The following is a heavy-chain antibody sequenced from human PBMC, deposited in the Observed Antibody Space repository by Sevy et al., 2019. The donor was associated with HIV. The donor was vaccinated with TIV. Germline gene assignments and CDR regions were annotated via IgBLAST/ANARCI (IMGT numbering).Heavy chain of an antibody. CDR3: AKDRITDPTHPYYYYGMDV. CDR2: ISGSGGST. V-gene: IGHV3-23*01. Sequence: GGSLRLSCAASGFTFSSYAMSWVRQAPGKGLEWVSAISGSGGSTYYADPVKGRFTISRDNSKNTLYLQMNSLRAEDTAVYYSAKDRITDPTHPYYYYGMDVWGQGTTVTVSS. D-gene: IGHD3-16*01. CDR1: GFTFSSYA. J-gene: IGHJ6*02.